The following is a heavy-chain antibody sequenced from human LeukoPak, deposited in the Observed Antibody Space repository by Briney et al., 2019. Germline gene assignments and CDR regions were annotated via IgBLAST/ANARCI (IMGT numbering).Heavy chain of an antibody. D-gene: IGHD1-26*01. CDR1: GGSISSYY. J-gene: IGHJ4*02. V-gene: IGHV4-59*08. CDR2: TYYSGST. CDR3: ARLASGSYGPLTPFDY. Sequence: PSETLSLTCTVSGGSISSYYWSWIRQPPGRGLEWIGDTYYSGSTNYNPSLKSRVTISVDTSKTQFSLRLSSVTAADTAVYYSARLASGSYGPLTPFDYWGQGTLVTVSS.